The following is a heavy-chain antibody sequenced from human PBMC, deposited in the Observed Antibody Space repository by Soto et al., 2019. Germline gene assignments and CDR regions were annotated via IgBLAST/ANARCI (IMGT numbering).Heavy chain of an antibody. Sequence: SETLYLTCAIYGGSFSNYYWNWIRQPPGKGLEWMGKINHNGSTTYSPSLKSRLTITVDTSKNQFSLKLISLTAADTAVSFCGRGRGYSNAWGSYYSGMDVWGQGTTVTVSS. V-gene: IGHV4-34*01. CDR3: GRGRGYSNAWGSYYSGMDV. CDR2: INHNGST. D-gene: IGHD6-19*01. CDR1: GGSFSNYY. J-gene: IGHJ6*02.